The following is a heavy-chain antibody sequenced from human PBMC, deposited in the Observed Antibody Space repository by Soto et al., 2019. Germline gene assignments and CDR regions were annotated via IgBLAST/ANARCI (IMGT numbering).Heavy chain of an antibody. CDR1: GFTFSSYG. V-gene: IGHV3-30*18. Sequence: QVQLVESGGGVVQPGRSLRLSCAASGFTFSSYGMHWVRQAPGKGLEWVAVISYDGSNKYYADSVKGRFTISRDNSKNTLYLQMNSLRDEDTAVYYCAKDLGHGGRGAFDIWGQGTMVTVSS. J-gene: IGHJ3*02. CDR2: ISYDGSNK. CDR3: AKDLGHGGRGAFDI. D-gene: IGHD3-16*01.